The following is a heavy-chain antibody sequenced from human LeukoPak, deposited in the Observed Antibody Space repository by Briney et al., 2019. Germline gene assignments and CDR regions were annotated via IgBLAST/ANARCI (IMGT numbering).Heavy chain of an antibody. CDR3: AELGITIIGGV. V-gene: IGHV3-11*04. CDR2: ISTRSSTI. CDR1: GFTFSDYY. D-gene: IGHD3-10*02. Sequence: GGSLRLSCAASGFTFSDYYMSWIRQAPGKGLEWVSYISTRSSTIYYADSVKGRFTISRDNAKNSLYLQMNSLRAEDTAVYYCAELGITIIGGVWGKGTTVTISS. J-gene: IGHJ6*04.